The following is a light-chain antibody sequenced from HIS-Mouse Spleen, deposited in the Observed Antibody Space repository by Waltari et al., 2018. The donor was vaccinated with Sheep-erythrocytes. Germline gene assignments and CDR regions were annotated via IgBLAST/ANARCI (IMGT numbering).Light chain of an antibody. CDR2: LGS. CDR3: MQALQTPLT. Sequence: DIVMPQSPLSLPVTPGEPAYISCSSSQTLLHSNGYIYLDCYLQNPVQSPQLLIYLGSNRASGVPDRFSGSGSGTDFTLKISRVEAEDVGVYYCMQALQTPLTFGGGTKVEIK. CDR1: QTLLHSNGYIY. J-gene: IGKJ4*01. V-gene: IGKV2-28*01.